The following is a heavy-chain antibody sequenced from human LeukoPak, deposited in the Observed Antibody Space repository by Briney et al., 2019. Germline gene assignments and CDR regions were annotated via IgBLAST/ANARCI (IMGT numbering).Heavy chain of an antibody. D-gene: IGHD3-9*01. CDR2: IYYSGST. CDR1: GGSISSYY. Sequence: PSETLSLTCTVSGGSISSYYWSWIRQPPGKGLEWIGYIYYSGSTNYNPSLKSRLTISVDTSKNQFSLKLSSVTAADTAIYYCARCDILTGYFHFDYWGQGTLVTVSP. CDR3: ARCDILTGYFHFDY. V-gene: IGHV4-59*01. J-gene: IGHJ4*02.